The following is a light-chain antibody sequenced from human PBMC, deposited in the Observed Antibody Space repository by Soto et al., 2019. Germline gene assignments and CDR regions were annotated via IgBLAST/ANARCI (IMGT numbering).Light chain of an antibody. J-gene: IGKJ3*01. CDR3: QQYNNWPFT. Sequence: EIVMTQSPATLSVSPGERATLSCRASQSVSSNLAWYQQKPGQAPRLLIYGASTRATGIPARFSGSGSGTEFTLTISSLQSEDCAVYYFQQYNNWPFTFGPGTQVDIK. V-gene: IGKV3-15*01. CDR1: QSVSSN. CDR2: GAS.